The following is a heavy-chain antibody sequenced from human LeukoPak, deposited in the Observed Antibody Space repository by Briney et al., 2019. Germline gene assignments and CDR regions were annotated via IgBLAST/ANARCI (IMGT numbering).Heavy chain of an antibody. D-gene: IGHD2-2*02. CDR3: ARDGSGVVPAAIGGWFDP. J-gene: IGHJ5*02. CDR1: GGSISSGDYC. Sequence: SETLSLTCTVSGGSISSGDYCWSWIRQPPGKGLEWIGYIYYSGSTYYNPSLKSRVTISVDTSKNQFSLKLSSVTAADTAVYYCARDGSGVVPAAIGGWFDPWGQGTLVTVSS. V-gene: IGHV4-30-4*08. CDR2: IYYSGST.